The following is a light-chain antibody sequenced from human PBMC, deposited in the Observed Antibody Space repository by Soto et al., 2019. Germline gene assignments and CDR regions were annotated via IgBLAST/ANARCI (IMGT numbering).Light chain of an antibody. V-gene: IGKV3-20*01. Sequence: EIVLTQSPGALSLSPGYRATLSCWASESIGDYLAWYQQRPGQAPRLLIYAASRRASGTPHRFSGSGSERAFTLAIRGLEPADFGVYYCQQYVTSPSITFGQGTRREIK. CDR3: QQYVTSPSIT. J-gene: IGKJ5*01. CDR1: ESIGDY. CDR2: AAS.